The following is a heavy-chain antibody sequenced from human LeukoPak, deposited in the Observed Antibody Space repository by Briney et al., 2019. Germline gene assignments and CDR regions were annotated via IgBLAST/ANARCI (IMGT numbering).Heavy chain of an antibody. V-gene: IGHV3-30*02. CDR2: IQSDGSRK. CDR1: GFTFRSYG. CDR3: AKEISRGTIGGEIWFDP. D-gene: IGHD1/OR15-1a*01. Sequence: GGSLRLSCAASGFTFRSYGMHWVRQAPGKGLEWVAFIQSDGSRKDYADSVKGRFAISRDNSKNTVFLQMNSLRADDTAVHYCAKEISRGTIGGEIWFDPWGQGTLVTVSS. J-gene: IGHJ5*02.